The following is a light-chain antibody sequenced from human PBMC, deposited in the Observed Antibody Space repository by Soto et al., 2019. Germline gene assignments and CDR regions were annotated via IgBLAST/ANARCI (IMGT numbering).Light chain of an antibody. V-gene: IGKV1-12*01. Sequence: DIQMTQSPSSVSASVGDRVTITCRASQGSSSWLAWYQQNPGKAPKRLSYAASSLKSGVPSRFSGSASGTDFTLTISSLQPEHFSTYYCQQPNSFLPFTFPPGTRLQI. CDR3: QQPNSFLPFT. J-gene: IGKJ5*01. CDR2: AAS. CDR1: QGSSSW.